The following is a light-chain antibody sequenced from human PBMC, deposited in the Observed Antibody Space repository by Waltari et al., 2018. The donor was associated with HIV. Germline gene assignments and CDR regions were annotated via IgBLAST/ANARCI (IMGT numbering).Light chain of an antibody. CDR2: EVT. CDR3: SSFANRDGFYVL. V-gene: IGLV2-8*01. CDR1: NSDIGTYDY. J-gene: IGLJ2*01. Sequence: QSALTQPPSASGSPGQSVTLSCTGTNSDIGTYDYVSLSQQHPGKAPKLVISEVTKRPSGVSDRFSGSKSGNTAFLTVSGLQAEDEADYYCSSFANRDGFYVLFGGGTRLTVL.